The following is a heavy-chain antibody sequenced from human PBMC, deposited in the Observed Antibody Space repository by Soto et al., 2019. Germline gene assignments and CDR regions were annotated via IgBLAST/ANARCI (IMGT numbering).Heavy chain of an antibody. D-gene: IGHD6-19*01. CDR1: VFTFSSYS. Sequence: RWSLRLSCSASVFTFSSYSMNWFRQAPGKGLEWVSSISSSSSYIYYADSVKGRFTISRDNAKNSLYLQMNSLRAEDTAVYYCASFYSSGWTGGGFDPWGQGTLVTVSS. J-gene: IGHJ5*02. V-gene: IGHV3-21*01. CDR3: ASFYSSGWTGGGFDP. CDR2: ISSSSSYI.